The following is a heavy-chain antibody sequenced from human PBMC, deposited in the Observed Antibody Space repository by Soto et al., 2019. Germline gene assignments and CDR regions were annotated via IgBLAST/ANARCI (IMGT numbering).Heavy chain of an antibody. V-gene: IGHV4-59*01. CDR3: ARDPTPEYYGSGISGMDV. J-gene: IGHJ6*02. CDR1: GGSISGYY. Sequence: SETLSLTCTVSGGSISGYYWSWIRQPPGKGLEWIGYIYYSGSTNYNPSLKSRVTISVDTSKNQFSLKLSSVTAADTAVYYCARDPTPEYYGSGISGMDVWGQGTTVTVSS. D-gene: IGHD3-10*01. CDR2: IYYSGST.